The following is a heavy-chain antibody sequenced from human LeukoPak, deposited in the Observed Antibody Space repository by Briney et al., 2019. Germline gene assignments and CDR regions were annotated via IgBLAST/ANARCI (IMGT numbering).Heavy chain of an antibody. J-gene: IGHJ4*02. V-gene: IGHV3-48*03. CDR3: ARATGQIVGATNGGCDY. CDR1: GFTFSSYE. Sequence: PGGSLRLSCAASGFTFSSYEMNWVRQAPGKGLEWVSYISSSGSTIYYADSVKGRFTISRDNAKNSLYLQMNSLRAEDTAVYYCARATGQIVGATNGGCDYWGQGTLVTVSS. D-gene: IGHD1-26*01. CDR2: ISSSGSTI.